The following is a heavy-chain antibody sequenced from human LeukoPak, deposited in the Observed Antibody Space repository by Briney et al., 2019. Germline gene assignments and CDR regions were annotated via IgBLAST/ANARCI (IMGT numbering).Heavy chain of an antibody. Sequence: GGSLRLSCAASGITFSDYHMSWIRQAPGKGLEWVSYISSSGRTIHYADSVKGRFTISRDNSKNTLYLQMNSLRAEDTAVYYCARDLITMVRGVIYYYGMDVWGQGTTVTVSS. V-gene: IGHV3-11*04. CDR3: ARDLITMVRGVIYYYGMDV. CDR2: ISSSGRTI. D-gene: IGHD3-10*01. J-gene: IGHJ6*02. CDR1: GITFSDYH.